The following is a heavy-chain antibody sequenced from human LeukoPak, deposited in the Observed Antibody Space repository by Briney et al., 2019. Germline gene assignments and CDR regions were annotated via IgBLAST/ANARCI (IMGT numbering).Heavy chain of an antibody. Sequence: SVKVSCKGSGGTLSRYGINWVRQAPGQGLEWMGRIIPTFGSTNYAQNFQGRVTITTDESTTTAYMEVTSLTSEDTAVYYCAGETLAPSGVKYFHHWGQGTLVTVSS. CDR2: IIPTFGST. V-gene: IGHV1-69*05. CDR3: AGETLAPSGVKYFHH. J-gene: IGHJ1*01. CDR1: GGTLSRYG. D-gene: IGHD3-16*02.